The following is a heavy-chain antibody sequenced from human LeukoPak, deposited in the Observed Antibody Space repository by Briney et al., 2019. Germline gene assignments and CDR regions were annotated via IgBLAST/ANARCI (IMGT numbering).Heavy chain of an antibody. V-gene: IGHV1-69*04. CDR1: GGTFSSYA. CDR2: IIPIFGIA. J-gene: IGHJ6*02. CDR3: ARVSVTTPYYYGMDV. D-gene: IGHD4-17*01. Sequence: GSSVKVSCKASGGTFSSYAISWVRQAPGQGLEWMGRIIPIFGIANYAQKFRGRVTITADKSTSTAYMELSSLRSEDTAVYYCARVSVTTPYYYGMDVWGQGTTVTVSS.